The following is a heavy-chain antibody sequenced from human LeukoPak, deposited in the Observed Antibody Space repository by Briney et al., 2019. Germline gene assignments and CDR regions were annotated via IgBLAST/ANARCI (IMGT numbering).Heavy chain of an antibody. D-gene: IGHD3-10*01. CDR2: IRYDGSNK. Sequence: QSGGSLRLPCAASGFTFSSYAMHWVRQAPGKGLEWVAFIRYDGSNKYYADSVKGRFTISRDNSKNTLYLQMNSLRAEDTAVYYCAKDYYYYGSGSYFDWFDPWGQGTLVTVSS. CDR1: GFTFSSYA. CDR3: AKDYYYYGSGSYFDWFDP. V-gene: IGHV3-30*02. J-gene: IGHJ5*02.